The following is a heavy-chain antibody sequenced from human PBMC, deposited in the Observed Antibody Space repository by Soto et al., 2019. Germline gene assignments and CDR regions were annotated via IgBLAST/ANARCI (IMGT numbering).Heavy chain of an antibody. Sequence: GGSLRLSCAASGFTFSSYSMNWVRQAPGKGLEWVSSISSSSSYIYYADSVKGRFTISRDNAKNSLYLQMNSLRAEDTAVYYYARDPGLRYYDSSGMDYWGQGTLVTVSS. D-gene: IGHD3-22*01. J-gene: IGHJ4*02. V-gene: IGHV3-21*01. CDR2: ISSSSSYI. CDR3: ARDPGLRYYDSSGMDY. CDR1: GFTFSSYS.